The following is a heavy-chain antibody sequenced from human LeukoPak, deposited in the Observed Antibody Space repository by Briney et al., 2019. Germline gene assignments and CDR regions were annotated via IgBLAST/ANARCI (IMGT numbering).Heavy chain of an antibody. CDR1: GGSTSSYY. J-gene: IGHJ6*03. D-gene: IGHD7-27*01. CDR2: IYYSGST. CDR3: AREPGDVYNYYYMDV. V-gene: IGHV4-59*12. Sequence: SETLSLTCTVSGGSTSSYYWSWIRQPPGKGLEWIGYIYYSGSTNYNPSLKSRVTISVDTSKNQFSLKLSSVTAADTAVYYCAREPGDVYNYYYMDVWGKGTTVAVSS.